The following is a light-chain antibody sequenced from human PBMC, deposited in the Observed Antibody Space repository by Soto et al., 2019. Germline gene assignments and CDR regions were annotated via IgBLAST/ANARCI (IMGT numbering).Light chain of an antibody. CDR2: SVT. V-gene: IGLV2-14*03. J-gene: IGLJ3*02. Sequence: SALTQPASVSGSPGQSITISCTGTSSDIGGYNYVSWYQHHPGRAPKLIIYSVTYRPSGVSSRFSGSKSGDTASLTISGLQAEDEADYYCSSHTGSNTVVFGGGTKLTVL. CDR3: SSHTGSNTVV. CDR1: SSDIGGYNY.